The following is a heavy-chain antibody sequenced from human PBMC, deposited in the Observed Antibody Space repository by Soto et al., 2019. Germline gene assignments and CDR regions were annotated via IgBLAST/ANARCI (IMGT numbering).Heavy chain of an antibody. V-gene: IGHV3-15*01. D-gene: IGHD3-16*01. J-gene: IGHJ4*02. CDR3: TAHLGEFFPLDY. CDR1: GFSFSNAW. Sequence: EVQLVESGGDFVKPGGSLRVSCAVSGFSFSNAWMSWVRQAPGKGLEWVGRIKTKADGGTTDYAAPVKGRFTISRDDLKNTAFLQMHSLETEDTAVYYCTAHLGEFFPLDYWGQGTLVTVSS. CDR2: IKTKADGGTT.